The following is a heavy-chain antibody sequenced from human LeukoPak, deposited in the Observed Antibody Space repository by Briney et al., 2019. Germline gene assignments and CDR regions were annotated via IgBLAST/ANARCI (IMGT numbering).Heavy chain of an antibody. CDR2: IYYSGST. J-gene: IGHJ3*02. CDR1: GGSISSSSYY. D-gene: IGHD6-13*01. CDR3: ARRPLPGYSSSWYSDGDAFDI. Sequence: PSETLSLTCTVSGGSISSSSYYWGWIRQPPGKGLEWIGSIYYSGSTYYNPSLKSRVTISVDTSKNQFSLKLSSVTAADTAVYYCARRPLPGYSSSWYSDGDAFDIWGQGTMVTVSS. V-gene: IGHV4-39*01.